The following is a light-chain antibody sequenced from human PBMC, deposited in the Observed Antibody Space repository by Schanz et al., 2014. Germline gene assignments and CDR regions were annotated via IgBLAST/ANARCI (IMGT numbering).Light chain of an antibody. CDR2: RAS. J-gene: IGKJ1*01. CDR3: QQYGSSPWT. Sequence: EIVMTQSPATLSVSPGERATLSCRASQSVSSNLAWYQQKPGQAPRLLISRASSRATGIPDRFSGSGSGTDFTLTISRLQSEDFAVYYCQQYGSSPWTFGQGTKVEIK. CDR1: QSVSSN. V-gene: IGKV3-20*01.